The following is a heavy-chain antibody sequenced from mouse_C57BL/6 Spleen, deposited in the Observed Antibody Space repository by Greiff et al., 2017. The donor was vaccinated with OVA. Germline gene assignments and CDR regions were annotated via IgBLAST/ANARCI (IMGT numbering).Heavy chain of an antibody. CDR3: ARRVATGYFDV. CDR1: GYTFTSYW. J-gene: IGHJ1*03. Sequence: QVQLQQPGAELVKPGASVKLSCKASGYTFTSYWMQWVKQRPGQGLEWIGEIDPSDSYTNYNQKFKGKATVTVDTSSSTAYMQLSSLTSEDSAVYYCARRVATGYFDVWGTGTTVTVSS. V-gene: IGHV1-50*01. D-gene: IGHD1-1*01. CDR2: IDPSDSYT.